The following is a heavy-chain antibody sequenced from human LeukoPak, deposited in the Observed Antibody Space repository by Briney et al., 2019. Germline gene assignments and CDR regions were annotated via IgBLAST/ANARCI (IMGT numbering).Heavy chain of an antibody. V-gene: IGHV1-8*01. CDR2: MNPNSGNT. Sequence: ASVKVSCKASGYTFTSYDINWVRHATGQGLEWMGWMNPNSGNTGSAQRFQGRITMTRDTSISTAYMELSSLRSEDTAVFYCARGPLVRLPSSFDPWGQGTLVTVSS. CDR1: GYTFTSYD. J-gene: IGHJ5*02. CDR3: ARGPLVRLPSSFDP. D-gene: IGHD3-16*02.